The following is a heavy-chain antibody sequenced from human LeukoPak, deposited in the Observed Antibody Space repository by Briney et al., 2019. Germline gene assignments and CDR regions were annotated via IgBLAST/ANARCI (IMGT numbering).Heavy chain of an antibody. V-gene: IGHV5-51*01. Sequence: GESLKISCKGSGYSFTSYWIGWVRQMPGKGLEWIGIIYPGDSDTRYSPSFQGQVTISADKSISTAYLQWSSLKASDTAMYNCARQEDYYDSSGYYWSTYYFDYWGQGTLVTVSS. CDR3: ARQEDYYDSSGYYWSTYYFDY. J-gene: IGHJ4*02. D-gene: IGHD3-22*01. CDR2: IYPGDSDT. CDR1: GYSFTSYW.